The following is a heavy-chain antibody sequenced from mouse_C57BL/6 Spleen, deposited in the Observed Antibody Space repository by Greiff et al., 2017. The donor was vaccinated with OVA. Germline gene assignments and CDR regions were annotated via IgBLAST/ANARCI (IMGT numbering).Heavy chain of an antibody. Sequence: QVQLQQSGAELARPGASVKLSCKASGYTFTSYGISWVKQRTGQGLECIGEIYPRSGNTYYNEKFKGKATLTADKSSSTAYMELRSLTSEDSAVYFCAREGLYYGSGGNYFDYWGQGTTLTVSS. D-gene: IGHD1-1*01. V-gene: IGHV1-81*01. CDR2: IYPRSGNT. CDR3: AREGLYYGSGGNYFDY. J-gene: IGHJ2*01. CDR1: GYTFTSYG.